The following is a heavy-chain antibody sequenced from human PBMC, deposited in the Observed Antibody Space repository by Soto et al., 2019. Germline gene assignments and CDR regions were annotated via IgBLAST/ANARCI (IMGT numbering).Heavy chain of an antibody. CDR1: GFTVNNHA. Sequence: GGSLRLSCAASGFTVNNHAMHWVRQAPGEGLEWVSGVAGGFINTRYADSVRGRFAFSRDTSKNTLSLQMDSLRVEDTAIYSCVKEGRLAVGGLALWGQGALVTVSS. J-gene: IGHJ5*02. CDR3: VKEGRLAVGGLAL. D-gene: IGHD3-10*01. V-gene: IGHV3-23*01. CDR2: VAGGFINT.